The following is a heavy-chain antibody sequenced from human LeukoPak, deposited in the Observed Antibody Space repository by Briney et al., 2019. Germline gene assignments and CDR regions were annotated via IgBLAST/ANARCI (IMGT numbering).Heavy chain of an antibody. CDR3: ARERGVLLWYGGSDY. Sequence: GGSLRLSCAASGFIFSSYSMNWVRQAPGKGLECVSSISGCSNYIYYADSLKGRFTISRDNAKNSVYLQMTSLRAEDTAVYYCARERGVLLWYGGSDYWGQGTLVTVSS. CDR1: GFIFSSYS. CDR2: ISGCSNYI. J-gene: IGHJ4*02. D-gene: IGHD3-10*01. V-gene: IGHV3-21*01.